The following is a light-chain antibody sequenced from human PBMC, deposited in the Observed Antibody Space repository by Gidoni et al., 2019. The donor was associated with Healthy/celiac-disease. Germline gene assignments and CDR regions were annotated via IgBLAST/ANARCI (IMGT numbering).Light chain of an antibody. CDR2: GAS. J-gene: IGKJ1*01. V-gene: IGKV3-20*01. CDR3: QQYGSSLGGT. Sequence: EIVLTQSPGTLSLSPGERATLSCRASQSVSSSYLAWYQQKPGQAPRLLIYGASSRATGIPDRFSGSGSGTDFTLTISRLEPEDFAVYYCQQYGSSLGGTFGQXTKVEIK. CDR1: QSVSSSY.